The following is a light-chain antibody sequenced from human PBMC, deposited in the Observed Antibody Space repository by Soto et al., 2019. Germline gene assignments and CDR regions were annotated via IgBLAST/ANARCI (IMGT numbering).Light chain of an antibody. Sequence: DIQMTQSPSSLSASEGDRVTITCRASQSVSNYLNWYQQRPGKAPKLLIYAASSLQSGVPSRFSGSGSGTDFTLTISRLQPEDFATYYCQQSYSTPRTFGQGTKLEIK. J-gene: IGKJ2*01. CDR2: AAS. CDR3: QQSYSTPRT. V-gene: IGKV1-39*01. CDR1: QSVSNY.